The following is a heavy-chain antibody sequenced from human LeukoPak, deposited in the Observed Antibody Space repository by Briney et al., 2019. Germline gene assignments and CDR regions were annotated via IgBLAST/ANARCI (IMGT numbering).Heavy chain of an antibody. Sequence: GGSLRLSCAASGFTFSSYGMHWVRQAPGKGLEWVAVIWYDGSNKYYADSVKGRFTISRDNSKKTLYLQMDSLRVEDTAVYYCAKIIAAWYYFDYWGQGTLVTVSS. CDR2: IWYDGSNK. D-gene: IGHD6-13*01. J-gene: IGHJ4*02. CDR3: AKIIAAWYYFDY. CDR1: GFTFSSYG. V-gene: IGHV3-33*06.